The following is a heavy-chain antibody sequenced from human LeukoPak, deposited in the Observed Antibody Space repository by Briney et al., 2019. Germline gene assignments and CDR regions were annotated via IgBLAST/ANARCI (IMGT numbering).Heavy chain of an antibody. CDR1: GGTFSSYA. CDR2: IIPIFGTA. J-gene: IGHJ4*02. CDR3: ASSSSSWSQYYFDY. V-gene: IGHV1-69*06. Sequence: PVKVSCKASGGTFSSYAISWVRQAPGQGLEWMGGIIPIFGTANYAQKFQGRVTITADKSTSTAYMELSSLRSEDTAVYYCASSSSSWSQYYFDYWGQGTLVTVSS. D-gene: IGHD6-13*01.